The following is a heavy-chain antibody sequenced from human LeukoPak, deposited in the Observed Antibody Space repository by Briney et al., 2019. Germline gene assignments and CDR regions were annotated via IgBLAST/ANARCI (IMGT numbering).Heavy chain of an antibody. D-gene: IGHD4-17*01. Sequence: GGSLRLSCAASGFTVSSSYMSWVRQAPGTGLEWVSNLYSGGNTHYADSVKGRFTISRDNSKNTLYLQMNSLRAEDTAVYYCATTRWTTVAMGFDYWGQGTLVTVSS. CDR1: GFTVSSSY. J-gene: IGHJ4*02. CDR2: LYSGGNT. V-gene: IGHV3-53*01. CDR3: ATTRWTTVAMGFDY.